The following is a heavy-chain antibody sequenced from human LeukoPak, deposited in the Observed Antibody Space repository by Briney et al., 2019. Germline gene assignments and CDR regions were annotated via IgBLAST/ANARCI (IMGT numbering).Heavy chain of an antibody. CDR3: AKSQLGDGGNSYDY. J-gene: IGHJ4*02. D-gene: IGHD4-23*01. V-gene: IGHV4-34*01. Sequence: PSETLSLTCAVYGGSFSGYYWSWIRQPPGKGLEWIGEINHSGSTNYNPSLKSRVTISVDTSKNQFSLKLSSVTAADTAVYYCAKSQLGDGGNSYDYWGQGTLVTVSS. CDR1: GGSFSGYY. CDR2: INHSGST.